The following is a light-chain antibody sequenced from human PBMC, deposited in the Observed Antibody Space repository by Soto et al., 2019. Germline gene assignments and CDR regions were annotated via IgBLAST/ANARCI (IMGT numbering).Light chain of an antibody. CDR1: QAISSS. CDR2: AAS. J-gene: IGKJ2*01. CDR3: QHLNDYRYT. V-gene: IGKV1-9*01. Sequence: DIQLTQSPSFLSASVGDRVTITCRASQAISSSLAWYQHNQGKAPKLLIYAASTLQNGVPSSFSGSGSGKEFTLTISSLQPEDFATYYCQHLNDYRYTFGQGNKVEIK.